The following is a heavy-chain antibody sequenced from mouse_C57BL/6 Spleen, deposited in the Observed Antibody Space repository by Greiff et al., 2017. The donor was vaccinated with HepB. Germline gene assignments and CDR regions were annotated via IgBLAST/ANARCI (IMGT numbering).Heavy chain of an antibody. CDR3: ARSSYGSSSGY. D-gene: IGHD1-1*01. Sequence: VQLQQSGAELARPGASVKLSCKASGYTFTSYGISWVKQRTGQGLEWIGEIYPRSGNTYYNEKFKGKATLTADKSSSTADMELRSLTSEDCAVYLCARSSYGSSSGYWGQGTTLTVSS. CDR1: GYTFTSYG. V-gene: IGHV1-81*01. J-gene: IGHJ2*01. CDR2: IYPRSGNT.